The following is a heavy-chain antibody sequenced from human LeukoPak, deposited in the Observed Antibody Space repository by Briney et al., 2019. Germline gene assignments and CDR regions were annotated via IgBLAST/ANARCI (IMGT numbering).Heavy chain of an antibody. D-gene: IGHD6-19*01. J-gene: IGHJ4*02. Sequence: GGSLRLSCAASGFTFSSFAMSWVRLAPGKRLEWVSTVDHSFGGTHYADSVKGRFTISRDDSKNTVSLQMNSLRAEDTAVYYCATKSSGWRFDYWGQGTLVTVSS. CDR1: GFTFSSFA. V-gene: IGHV3-23*01. CDR2: VDHSFGGT. CDR3: ATKSSGWRFDY.